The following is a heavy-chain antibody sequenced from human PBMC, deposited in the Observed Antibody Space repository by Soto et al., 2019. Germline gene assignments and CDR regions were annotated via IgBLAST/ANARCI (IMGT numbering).Heavy chain of an antibody. V-gene: IGHV4-59*08. D-gene: IGHD2-15*01. J-gene: IGHJ3*02. CDR3: ARRFIIVATSAFDI. CDR2: IYHDGST. Sequence: LETLAITFAVTCCDFSDFHWTTIRQSPGKGLEWIGYIYHDGSTNYNPSLRSRVTMSVDTSKKQVYLKLTSVAAADTAIYYCARRFIIVATSAFDIWGQGTMVS. CDR1: CCDFSDFH.